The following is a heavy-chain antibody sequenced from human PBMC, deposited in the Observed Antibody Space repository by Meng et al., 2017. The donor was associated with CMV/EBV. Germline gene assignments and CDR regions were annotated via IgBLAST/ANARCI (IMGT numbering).Heavy chain of an antibody. V-gene: IGHV1-2*02. CDR3: ARESNVDTAMVDY. D-gene: IGHD5-18*01. J-gene: IGHJ4*02. Sequence: KASGYTFTGYYRHWVRQAPGQGLEWMGWINPNSGGTNYAQKFQGRVTMTRDTSISTAYMELSRLRSDDTAVYYCARESNVDTAMVDYWGQGTLVTVSS. CDR2: INPNSGGT. CDR1: GYTFTGYY.